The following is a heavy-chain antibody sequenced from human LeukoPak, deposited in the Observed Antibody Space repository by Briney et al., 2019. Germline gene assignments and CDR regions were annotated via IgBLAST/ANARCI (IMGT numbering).Heavy chain of an antibody. CDR1: GFTFSSYE. CDR3: AKGQPGGTQLPSWAPYYFDY. CDR2: ISPSGSTI. J-gene: IGHJ4*02. Sequence: GGSLRLSCAASGFTFSSYEMNWVRQAPGKGLEWVSYISPSGSTIYYADPVKGRFTISRDNAKNSLYLQMNSLRAEDTAVYYCAKGQPGGTQLPSWAPYYFDYWGQGTLVTVSS. D-gene: IGHD5-18*01. V-gene: IGHV3-48*03.